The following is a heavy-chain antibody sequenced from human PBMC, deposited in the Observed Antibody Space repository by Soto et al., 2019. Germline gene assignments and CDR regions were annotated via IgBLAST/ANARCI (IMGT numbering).Heavy chain of an antibody. V-gene: IGHV4-34*01. CDR2: INHSGST. D-gene: IGHD6-13*01. CDR1: GGSFSGYY. Sequence: QVQLQQWGAGLLKPSETLSLTCAVYGGSFSGYYWSWIRQPPGKGLEWIGEINHSGSTNYNPSLTSRVTISVDTSKNQFCLTLSSVTAADTAVYYCARGPSSSWFHHFDYWGQGTLVTVAS. CDR3: ARGPSSSWFHHFDY. J-gene: IGHJ4*02.